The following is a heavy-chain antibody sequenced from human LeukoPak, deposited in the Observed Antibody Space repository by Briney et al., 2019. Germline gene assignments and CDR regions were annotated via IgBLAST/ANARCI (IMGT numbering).Heavy chain of an antibody. D-gene: IGHD2-2*01. J-gene: IGHJ5*02. CDR2: ISPNSGGT. V-gene: IGHV1-2*02. CDR1: GYTFTAYY. CDR3: ARQSGYCSSTSCSNWFDP. Sequence: ASVKVSCKASGYTFTAYYMHWVRQAPGQGLEWMGWISPNSGGTNYAQKFQGRVTMTRDTSISTAYMELSRLRSDDTAVYYCARQSGYCSSTSCSNWFDPWGQGTLVTVSS.